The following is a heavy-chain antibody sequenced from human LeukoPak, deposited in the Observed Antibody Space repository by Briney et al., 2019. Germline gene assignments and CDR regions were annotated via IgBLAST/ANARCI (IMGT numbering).Heavy chain of an antibody. J-gene: IGHJ4*02. CDR2: IYTIGST. Sequence: SQTLSLTCAVSGGSISRYYWSWIRQPAGKGREGIGRIYTIGSTNYNPSLTSRVTMSVDTSKNQLSLKLSSVTAADTAVYYCARFYGYYVYYFDYWGQGTLVTVSS. CDR3: ARFYGYYVYYFDY. V-gene: IGHV4-4*07. CDR1: GGSISRYY. D-gene: IGHD4-17*01.